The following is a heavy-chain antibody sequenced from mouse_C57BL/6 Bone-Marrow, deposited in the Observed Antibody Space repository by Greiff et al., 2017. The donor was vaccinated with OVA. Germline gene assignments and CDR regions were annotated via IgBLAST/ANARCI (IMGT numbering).Heavy chain of an antibody. CDR1: GYTFTSYW. V-gene: IGHV1-72*01. J-gene: IGHJ4*01. CDR2: IDPNSGGT. Sequence: QVQLQQPGAELVKPGASVKLSCKASGYTFTSYWMHWVKQRPGRGLEWIGRIDPNSGGTKYNEKFKSKATLTVDKPSSTAYMQLSSLTSEDSAVYYCAKDYGSSHYYAMDYWGQGTSVTVSS. CDR3: AKDYGSSHYYAMDY. D-gene: IGHD1-1*01.